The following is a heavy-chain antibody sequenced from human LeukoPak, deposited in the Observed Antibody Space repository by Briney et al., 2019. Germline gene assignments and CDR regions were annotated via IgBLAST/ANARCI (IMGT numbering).Heavy chain of an antibody. Sequence: SVKVSCKASGGTFSSYTISWVRQAPGQGLEWMGRTIPILGIANYAQKFQGRVTITADKSTSTAYMELSSLRSEDTAVYYCARDQDYYDSSGYPYYFDYWGQGTLVTVSS. V-gene: IGHV1-69*04. CDR1: GGTFSSYT. CDR3: ARDQDYYDSSGYPYYFDY. CDR2: TIPILGIA. D-gene: IGHD3-22*01. J-gene: IGHJ4*02.